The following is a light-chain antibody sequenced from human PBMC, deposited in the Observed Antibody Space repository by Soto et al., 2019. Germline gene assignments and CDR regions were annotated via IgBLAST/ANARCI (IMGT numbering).Light chain of an antibody. CDR3: QQYGSSHT. CDR1: QSVSSNY. CDR2: GAS. V-gene: IGKV3-20*01. Sequence: EIVLTQSPGTLSLSPGERATLSCRASQSVSSNYLAWYQQKPGQAPRLLIYGASSRATGIPDRFSGSGSGTDFTLTISRLEREDFAVYYCQQYGSSHTFGQGTKLEIK. J-gene: IGKJ2*01.